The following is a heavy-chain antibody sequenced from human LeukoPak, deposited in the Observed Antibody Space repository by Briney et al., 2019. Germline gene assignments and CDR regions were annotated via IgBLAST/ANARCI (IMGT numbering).Heavy chain of an antibody. D-gene: IGHD3-9*01. CDR2: IYSSGST. Sequence: SETLSLTCTVAAGSISNSYWSWTRQPAGKGLEWVGRIYSSGSTDYNPSLKSRVTMSIDTSNNQFSLRLTSVTAADTAVYYCAREADILTGYALYYYAMDVWGQGTTVTVSS. V-gene: IGHV4-4*07. J-gene: IGHJ6*02. CDR3: AREADILTGYALYYYAMDV. CDR1: AGSISNSY.